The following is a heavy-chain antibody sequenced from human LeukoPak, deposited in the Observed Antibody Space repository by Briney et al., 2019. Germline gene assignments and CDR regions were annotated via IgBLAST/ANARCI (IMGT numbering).Heavy chain of an antibody. J-gene: IGHJ3*02. V-gene: IGHV1-2*02. CDR1: GYTFTGYY. CDR2: INPNRGGT. D-gene: IGHD5-24*01. Sequence: GASVKVSCKASGYTFTGYYMHWVRQAPGQGLEWMGWINPNRGGTNYAQKFQGRVTMTRDTSISTAYMELSRLRSDDTAVYYCVRAMATVVGAFDIWGQGTMVTVSS. CDR3: VRAMATVVGAFDI.